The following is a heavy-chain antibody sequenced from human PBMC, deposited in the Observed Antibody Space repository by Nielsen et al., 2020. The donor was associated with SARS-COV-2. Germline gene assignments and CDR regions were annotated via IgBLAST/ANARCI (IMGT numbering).Heavy chain of an antibody. CDR2: ISGSGGST. V-gene: IGHV3-23*01. J-gene: IGHJ4*02. Sequence: GESLKISCAASGFTFSSYEMNWVRQAPGKGLEWVSAISGSGGSTYYADSVKGRFTISRDNSKNTLYLQMNSLRAEDTAVYYCATSTSFDYWGQGTLVTVSS. CDR1: GFTFSSYE. CDR3: ATSTSFDY.